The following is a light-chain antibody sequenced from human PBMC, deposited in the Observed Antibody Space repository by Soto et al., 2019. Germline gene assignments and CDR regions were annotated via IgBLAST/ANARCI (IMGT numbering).Light chain of an antibody. J-gene: IGKJ4*01. Sequence: DIQMTQSPSTLSASVGDRVTITCRASQSISNFLAWYQQKPVKAPKLLIYRASTLKSGVPSRFSGSGSGTEFTLAISSLQPDDFATYYCQQLNKYPSTFGGGTKVDI. CDR3: QQLNKYPST. CDR1: QSISNF. V-gene: IGKV1-5*03. CDR2: RAS.